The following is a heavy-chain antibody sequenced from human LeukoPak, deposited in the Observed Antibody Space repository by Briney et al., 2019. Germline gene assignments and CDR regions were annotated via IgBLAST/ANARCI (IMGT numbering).Heavy chain of an antibody. CDR1: GGSISSSSYY. D-gene: IGHD3-22*01. CDR3: ARDHSGYYDSSGYYWGAGAFDI. J-gene: IGHJ3*02. CDR2: IYYSGST. V-gene: IGHV4-30-4*08. Sequence: SETLSLTCTVSGGSISSSSYYWGWIRQPPGKGLEWIGYIYYSGSTYYNPSLKSRVTISVDTSKNQFSLKLSSVTAADTAVYYCARDHSGYYDSSGYYWGAGAFDIWGQGTMVTVSS.